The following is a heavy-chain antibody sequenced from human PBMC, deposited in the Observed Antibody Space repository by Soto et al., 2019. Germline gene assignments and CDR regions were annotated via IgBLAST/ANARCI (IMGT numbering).Heavy chain of an antibody. V-gene: IGHV3-9*01. J-gene: IGHJ3*02. CDR3: AKDGGVVIYDACDM. Sequence: EVQLVESGGGLVQPGRSLRLSCVASGFTFDDYAMHWVRQAPGKGLEWVSGISWNSGSIAYADSVKGRFTISRDNAKNSLYLQMNSLRPEDTALYYCAKDGGVVIYDACDMWGQGTMVTVSS. CDR1: GFTFDDYA. CDR2: ISWNSGSI. D-gene: IGHD3-3*01.